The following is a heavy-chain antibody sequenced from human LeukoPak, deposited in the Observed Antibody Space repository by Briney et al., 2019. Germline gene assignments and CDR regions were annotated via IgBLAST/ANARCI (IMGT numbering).Heavy chain of an antibody. J-gene: IGHJ4*02. CDR2: ISYDGTNK. V-gene: IGHV3-30-3*01. CDR1: GFTFSNYA. CDR3: ARVVVRGVIIPYYFDY. Sequence: PGRSLRPSCAASGFTFSNYAMHWVRQAPGKGLEWVAVISYDGTNKDYADSVKGRFTISRDNSENTLYLQMNSLRAEDTAVYYCARVVVRGVIIPYYFDYWGQGTLVTVSS. D-gene: IGHD3-10*01.